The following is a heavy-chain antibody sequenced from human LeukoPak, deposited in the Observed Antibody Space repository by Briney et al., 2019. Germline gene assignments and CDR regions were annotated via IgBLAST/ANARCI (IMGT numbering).Heavy chain of an antibody. CDR3: ARTEDIVVVPAAAQYYYYGMDV. V-gene: IGHV3-9*01. CDR1: GFTFDDYA. Sequence: GRSLRLSCAASGFTFDDYATHWVRQAPGKGLEWVSGISWNSGSIGYADSVKGRFTISRDNAKNSLYLQMNSLRAEDTALYYCARTEDIVVVPAAAQYYYYGMDVWGQGTTVTVSS. J-gene: IGHJ6*02. CDR2: ISWNSGSI. D-gene: IGHD2-2*01.